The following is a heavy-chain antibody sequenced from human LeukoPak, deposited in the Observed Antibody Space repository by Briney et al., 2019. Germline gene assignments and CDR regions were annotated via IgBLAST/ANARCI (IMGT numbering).Heavy chain of an antibody. Sequence: GGSLSLSCEGSGFPFSSHWLSWFRQSPGKGLEWVSVIYSGGSTYYADSVKGRFTISRDNSKNTLYLQMNSLRAEDTAVYYCAREGVGATTGAAAQFDYWGQGTLVTVSS. CDR1: GFPFSSHW. D-gene: IGHD1-26*01. CDR3: AREGVGATTGAAAQFDY. J-gene: IGHJ4*02. CDR2: IYSGGST. V-gene: IGHV3-53*01.